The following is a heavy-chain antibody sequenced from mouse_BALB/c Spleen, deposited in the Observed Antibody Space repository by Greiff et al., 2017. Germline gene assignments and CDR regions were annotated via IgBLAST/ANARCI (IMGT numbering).Heavy chain of an antibody. CDR2: IDPSDSET. J-gene: IGHJ2*01. D-gene: IGHD2-14*01. V-gene: IGHV1S126*01. Sequence: VHLVESGPQLVRPGASVKISCKASGYSFTSYWMHWVKQRPGQGLEWIGMIDPSDSETRLNQKFKDKATLTVDKSSSTAYMQLSSPTSEDSAVYYCARGYYRYDDWGQGTTLTVSS. CDR1: GYSFTSYW. CDR3: ARGYYRYDD.